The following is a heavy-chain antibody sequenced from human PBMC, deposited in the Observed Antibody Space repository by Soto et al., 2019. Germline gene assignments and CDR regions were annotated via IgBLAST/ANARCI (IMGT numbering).Heavy chain of an antibody. D-gene: IGHD1-26*01. CDR2: ITGKRYGGKT. V-gene: IGHV3-49*03. CDR3: SRLPPNNWGAPLDF. J-gene: IGHJ4*02. Sequence: PGGSLRLSCITSGFTFGDYAMIWFRQAPGKGLEWVSFITGKRYGGKTEYAASVKGRFTISRDDSKSVAYLQMNSLRTDDTAVYYCSRLPPNNWGAPLDFWGQGTLVTVSS. CDR1: GFTFGDYA.